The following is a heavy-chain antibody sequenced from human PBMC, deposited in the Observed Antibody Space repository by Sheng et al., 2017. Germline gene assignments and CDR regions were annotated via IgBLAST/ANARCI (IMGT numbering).Heavy chain of an antibody. J-gene: IGHJ4*02. V-gene: IGHV1-2*06. CDR3: ARGGYSSGWRSYYFDY. D-gene: IGHD6-19*01. CDR2: INPNSGGT. CDR1: GYTFTGYY. Sequence: QVQLVQSGAEMKKPGASVKVSCKASGYTFTGYYMHWVRQAPGQGLEWMGRINPNSGGTNYAQKFQGRVTMTRDTSISTAYMELSRLRSDDTAVYYCARGGYSSGWRSYYFDYWGQGTLVTVSS.